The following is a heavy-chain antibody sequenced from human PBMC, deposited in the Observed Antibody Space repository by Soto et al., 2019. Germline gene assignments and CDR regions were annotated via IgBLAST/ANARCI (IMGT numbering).Heavy chain of an antibody. CDR1: GGTFSSYA. CDR3: ARDPEATVTTVGNYFDY. V-gene: IGHV1-69*12. Sequence: QVQLVQSGAEVKKPGASVQVSFKASGGTFSSYAISWVRQAPGQGLEWMGGIIPIFGTANYAQKFQGRVTITADESTSTAYMELSSLRSEDTAVYYCARDPEATVTTVGNYFDYWGQGTLVTVSS. D-gene: IGHD4-17*01. J-gene: IGHJ4*02. CDR2: IIPIFGTA.